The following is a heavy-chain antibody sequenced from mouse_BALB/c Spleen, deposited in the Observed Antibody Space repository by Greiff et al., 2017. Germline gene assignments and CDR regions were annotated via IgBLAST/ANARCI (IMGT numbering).Heavy chain of an antibody. CDR2: IWAGGST. D-gene: IGHD2-3*01. Sequence: VKLMESGPGLVAPSQSLSITCTVSGFSLTSYGVHWVRQPPGKGLEWLGVIWAGGSTNYNSALMSRLSISKDNSKSQVFLKMNSLQTDDTAMYYCANYDGYYGFAYWGQGTLVTVSA. J-gene: IGHJ3*01. CDR1: GFSLTSYG. V-gene: IGHV2-9*02. CDR3: ANYDGYYGFAY.